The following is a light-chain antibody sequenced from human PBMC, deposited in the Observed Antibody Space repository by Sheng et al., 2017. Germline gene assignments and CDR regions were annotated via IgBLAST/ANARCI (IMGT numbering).Light chain of an antibody. V-gene: IGKV3-20*01. J-gene: IGKJ4*01. CDR2: DAS. CDR3: QQYGSSPPVT. CDR1: QSVRSY. Sequence: EVVLTQSPATLSLSPGERATLSCRASQSVRSYLAWYQQKPGQAPRLLIYDASRRATGIPDRFSGSGSGTDFTLTISRLEPEDSAVFYCQQYGSSPPVTFGGGTKVEIK.